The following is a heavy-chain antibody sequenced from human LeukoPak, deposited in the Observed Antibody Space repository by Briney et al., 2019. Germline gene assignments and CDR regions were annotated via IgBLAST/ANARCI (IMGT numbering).Heavy chain of an antibody. J-gene: IGHJ4*02. V-gene: IGHV3-30*18. CDR3: AKDSLLAYYED. CDR1: GFTFSSYG. Sequence: GRSLRLSCAASGFTFSSYGMHWVRRAPGKGLEWVAVISYDGSNKYYADSVKGRFTISRDNSKNTLYLQMNSLRAEDTAVYYCAKDSLLAYYEDWGQGTLVTVSS. CDR2: ISYDGSNK. D-gene: IGHD3-3*01.